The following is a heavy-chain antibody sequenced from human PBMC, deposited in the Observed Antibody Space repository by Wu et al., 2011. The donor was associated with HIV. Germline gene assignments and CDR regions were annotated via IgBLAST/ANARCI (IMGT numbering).Heavy chain of an antibody. CDR2: IIPIFDTV. Sequence: HVQLVQSGAEVKKPGSSVKVSCKASGDTFSSFAISWVRQAPGQGLEWMGGIIPIFDTVNYAQKFQGRVTITTDESTSTVYMELNSLRSEDTAVYYCARGSTSRTYGTTPDYYYYYMDVWGKGTTVTVSS. CDR1: GDTFSSFA. J-gene: IGHJ6*03. CDR3: ARGSTSRTYGTTPDYYYYYMDV. D-gene: IGHD4-11*01. V-gene: IGHV1-69*05.